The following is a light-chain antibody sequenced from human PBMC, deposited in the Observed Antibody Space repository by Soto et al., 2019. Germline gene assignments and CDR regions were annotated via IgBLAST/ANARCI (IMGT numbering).Light chain of an antibody. Sequence: EIVLTQSPATLSLSPGERATLSCRASQSVGSYFAWYQQKPGQAPRLLIHDAFSRATSIPARFSGSGSGTDFTPSISSLEPKDFAGYSCQQRSSWPLTFGGGTMVEIK. J-gene: IGKJ4*01. CDR2: DAF. CDR3: QQRSSWPLT. CDR1: QSVGSY. V-gene: IGKV3-11*01.